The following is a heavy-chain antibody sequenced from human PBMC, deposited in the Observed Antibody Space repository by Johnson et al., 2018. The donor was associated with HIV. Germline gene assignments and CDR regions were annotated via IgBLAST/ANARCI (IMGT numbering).Heavy chain of an antibody. CDR2: ISYDGSNK. CDR1: GFTFSSYG. Sequence: VQLVESGEGVVQPGRSLRLSCAASGFTFSSYGMHWVRQAPGKGLEWVAVISYDGSNKYYADSVKGRFTISRDNSKNTLYLQMNSLRAEDTAVYYCAKHPDAFDIWGQGTMVTVSS. V-gene: IGHV3-30*18. CDR3: AKHPDAFDI. J-gene: IGHJ3*02.